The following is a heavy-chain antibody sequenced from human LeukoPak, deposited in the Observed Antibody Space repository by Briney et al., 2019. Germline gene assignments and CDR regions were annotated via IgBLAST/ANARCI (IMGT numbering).Heavy chain of an antibody. Sequence: GGSLRLSCVASGFTFRNCGMTWVRQAPGKGLEWVSTISGSDDGTYYADSVKGRFTISRDNSKNTLYLQMNSLRAEDTAVYYCAKDRAVDTAMVIGYWGQGTLVTVSS. CDR1: GFTFRNCG. CDR2: ISGSDDGT. D-gene: IGHD5-18*01. V-gene: IGHV3-23*01. CDR3: AKDRAVDTAMVIGY. J-gene: IGHJ4*02.